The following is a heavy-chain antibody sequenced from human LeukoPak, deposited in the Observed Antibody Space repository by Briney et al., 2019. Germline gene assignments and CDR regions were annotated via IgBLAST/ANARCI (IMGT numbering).Heavy chain of an antibody. CDR1: GYSISSGYH. CDR2: IYHSGST. CDR3: ARESVGASGGVGY. Sequence: PSETLSLTCTVSGYSISSGYHWGWIRQPPGKGLEWIGSIYHSGSTYYNPSLKSRVTISVDTSKNQFSLKLSSVTAADTAVYYCARESVGASGGVGYWGQGTLVTVSS. V-gene: IGHV4-38-2*02. D-gene: IGHD1-26*01. J-gene: IGHJ4*02.